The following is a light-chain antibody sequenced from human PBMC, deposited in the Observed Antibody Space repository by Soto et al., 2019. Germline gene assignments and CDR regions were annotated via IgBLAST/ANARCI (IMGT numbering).Light chain of an antibody. Sequence: EVVMTQSPATLSVSPGERATLSCRASQRISSNLAWYQQRPGQAPRLLIYDASTRAPGIPARFSGSGSGTEFTLTISSLQSEDFAVYFCQQYADWPKTFGQGTKVDIK. V-gene: IGKV3-15*01. J-gene: IGKJ1*01. CDR1: QRISSN. CDR2: DAS. CDR3: QQYADWPKT.